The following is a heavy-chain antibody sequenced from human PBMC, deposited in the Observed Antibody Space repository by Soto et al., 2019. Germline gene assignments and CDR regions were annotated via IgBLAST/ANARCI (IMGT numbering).Heavy chain of an antibody. CDR3: AWSGDCYNLSFDY. CDR2: ISSNGGST. Sequence: PGGSLRLSCSASGFTFSSYAMHWVRQAPGKGLEYVSAISSNGGSTYYADSVKGRFTISRDNAKNTLYLQMSSRRAEDTAVYDCAWSGDCYNLSFDYWGQGTLVTVSS. CDR1: GFTFSSYA. J-gene: IGHJ4*02. V-gene: IGHV3-64D*09. D-gene: IGHD3-10*01.